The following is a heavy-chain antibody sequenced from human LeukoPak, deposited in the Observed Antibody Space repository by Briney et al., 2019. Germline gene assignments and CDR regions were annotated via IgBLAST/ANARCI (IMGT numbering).Heavy chain of an antibody. Sequence: GGSLRLSCAASGFPFSNYGMSWVRQAPGKGLEWVSAISESGGGTYYADSVKGRFTISRDNSKNTLYLQMNSLRAEDTAVYYCAKEGTQIPRLVDYWGQGTLVTVSS. CDR2: ISESGGGT. D-gene: IGHD5-12*01. CDR3: AKEGTQIPRLVDY. V-gene: IGHV3-23*01. CDR1: GFPFSNYG. J-gene: IGHJ4*02.